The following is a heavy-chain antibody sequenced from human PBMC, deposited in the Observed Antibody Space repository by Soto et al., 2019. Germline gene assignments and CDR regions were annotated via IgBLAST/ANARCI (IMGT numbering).Heavy chain of an antibody. V-gene: IGHV3-23*01. CDR1: GFTFSSYA. D-gene: IGHD3-10*01. J-gene: IGHJ6*02. Sequence: GGSLRLSCAASGFTFSSYAMSWVRQAPGKGLEWVSAISGSGGSTYYADSVKGRFTISRDNSKNTLYLQMNSLRAEDTAVYYCAIPYYYGSDAPPPYYYGMDVWGQGTTVTVSS. CDR3: AIPYYYGSDAPPPYYYGMDV. CDR2: ISGSGGST.